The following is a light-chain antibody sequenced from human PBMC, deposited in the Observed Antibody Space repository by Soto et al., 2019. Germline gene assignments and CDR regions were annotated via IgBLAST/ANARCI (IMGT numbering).Light chain of an antibody. J-gene: IGLJ2*01. Sequence: QAVVTQEPSLTVSPGGTVTLTCASSTGTVTSGHYPNWLQQKPGQAPRALIYSTDTRHSWTPARFSGSLLGGKAALTLSGVQPDDEADYYCLLYYANAMAFGGGTNLTVL. V-gene: IGLV7-43*01. CDR2: STD. CDR1: TGTVTSGHY. CDR3: LLYYANAMA.